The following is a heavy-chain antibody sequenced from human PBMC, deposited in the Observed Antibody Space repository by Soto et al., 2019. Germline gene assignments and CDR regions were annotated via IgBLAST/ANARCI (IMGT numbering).Heavy chain of an antibody. CDR3: ARGDYGEHFDY. CDR2: VSYDGRNK. D-gene: IGHD4-17*01. Sequence: QVQLVESGGGVVQPGRSLRLSCAASGFTFSSYAMHWVRQAPGKGLEWVAVVSYDGRNKYYADSVKGRFTISRDDSKNTLYLPMTSLRAEDTAVYYCARGDYGEHFDYWGQGTLVTVSS. CDR1: GFTFSSYA. J-gene: IGHJ4*02. V-gene: IGHV3-30*04.